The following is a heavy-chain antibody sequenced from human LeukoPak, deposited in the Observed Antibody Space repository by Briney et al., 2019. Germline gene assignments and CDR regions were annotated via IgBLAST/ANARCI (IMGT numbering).Heavy chain of an antibody. CDR3: ARHDYGDHVGVISWFDP. CDR1: GGSISSTSYS. CDR2: IYYTGST. V-gene: IGHV4-39*01. Sequence: MASETLSLTCTVSGGSISSTSYSWGWIRQPPGKGLEWIGSIYYTGSTYYNPSLKSRVTISVDRSKNQFSLKLNSVTAADTAVYYCARHDYGDHVGVISWFDPWGRGTLVTVSS. J-gene: IGHJ5*02. D-gene: IGHD4-17*01.